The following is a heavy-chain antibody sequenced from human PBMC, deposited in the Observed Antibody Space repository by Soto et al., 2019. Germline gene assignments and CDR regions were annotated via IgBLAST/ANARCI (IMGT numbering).Heavy chain of an antibody. J-gene: IGHJ6*02. CDR1: GGTFSSYA. CDR3: AKDGTRDYGDQYYYYYYGMDV. Sequence: QVQLVQSGAEVKKPGSSVKVSCKASGGTFSSYAISWVRQAPGQGLEWMGGIIPIFGTANYAQKFQGRVTITADESTSTAYMELSSLRSEDTAVYYCAKDGTRDYGDQYYYYYYGMDVWGQGTTVTVSS. CDR2: IIPIFGTA. D-gene: IGHD4-17*01. V-gene: IGHV1-69*01.